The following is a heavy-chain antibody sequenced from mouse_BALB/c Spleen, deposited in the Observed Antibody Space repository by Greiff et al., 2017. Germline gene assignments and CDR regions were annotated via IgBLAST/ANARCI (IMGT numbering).Heavy chain of an antibody. CDR3: ARGFSGFYFDY. V-gene: IGHV3-6*02. CDR1: GYSITSGYY. D-gene: IGHD3-1*01. CDR2: ISYDGSN. J-gene: IGHJ2*01. Sequence: EVHLVESGPGLVKPSQSLSLTCSVTGYSITSGYYWNWIRQFPGNKLEWMGYISYDGSNNYNPSLKNRISITRDTSKNQFFLKLNSVTTEDTATYYCARGFSGFYFDYWGQGTTLTVSS.